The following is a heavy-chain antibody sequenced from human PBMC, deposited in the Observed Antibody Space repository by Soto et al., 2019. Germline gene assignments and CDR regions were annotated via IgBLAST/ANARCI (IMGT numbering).Heavy chain of an antibody. CDR2: INAGNGNT. Sequence: ASVKVSCKASGYTFTSYAMHWVRQAPGQRLEWMGWINAGNGNTKYSQKFQGRVTITRDTSASTAYMELSSLRSEDTAVYYCGRDIMAAAPDYWGQGTLVTVSS. D-gene: IGHD6-13*01. J-gene: IGHJ4*02. V-gene: IGHV1-3*01. CDR3: GRDIMAAAPDY. CDR1: GYTFTSYA.